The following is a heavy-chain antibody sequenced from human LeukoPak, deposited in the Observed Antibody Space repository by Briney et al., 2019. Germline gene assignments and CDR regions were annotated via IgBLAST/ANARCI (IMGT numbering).Heavy chain of an antibody. J-gene: IGHJ4*02. CDR2: ISGSGGST. V-gene: IGHV3-23*01. CDR1: GFTFSSYA. Sequence: AGGSLRLSCAASGFTFSSYAMSWVRQAPGKGLEWVSAISGSGGSTYYADSVKGGFTISRDNSKNALYLQMNSLRAEDTAVYYCAKTLFSRSTSCLIDYWGQGTLVTVSS. D-gene: IGHD2-2*01. CDR3: AKTLFSRSTSCLIDY.